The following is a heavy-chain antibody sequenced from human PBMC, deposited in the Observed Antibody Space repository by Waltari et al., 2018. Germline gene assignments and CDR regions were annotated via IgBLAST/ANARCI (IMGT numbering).Heavy chain of an antibody. CDR1: GASVSSRIHY. Sequence: QLQLQESGPGLVKPSETLSLTCTVSGASVSSRIHYWGWIRQSPGKGLEWIGSITHSGSSSYNPSLRSRVTLLLDTSKNQFSLRVNSVTAADMALYYRARHMTTVTTSSFDYWGQGALVTVSS. J-gene: IGHJ4*02. V-gene: IGHV4-39*07. CDR2: ITHSGSS. CDR3: ARHMTTVTTSSFDY. D-gene: IGHD4-17*01.